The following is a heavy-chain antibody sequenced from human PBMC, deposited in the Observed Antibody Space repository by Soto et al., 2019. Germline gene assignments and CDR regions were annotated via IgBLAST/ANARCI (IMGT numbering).Heavy chain of an antibody. CDR2: IKSKTDGGTT. D-gene: IGHD6-13*01. Sequence: GGSLRLSWSASGFTFRNAWMSWVRQAAGKGLEWVGRIKSKTDGGTTDYAAPVKGRFTISRDDSKNTLYLQMNSLKTEDTAVYYCTTGNSIAAAGPNVDYCGQGTLVTVSS. CDR1: GFTFRNAW. V-gene: IGHV3-15*01. CDR3: TTGNSIAAAGPNVDY. J-gene: IGHJ4*02.